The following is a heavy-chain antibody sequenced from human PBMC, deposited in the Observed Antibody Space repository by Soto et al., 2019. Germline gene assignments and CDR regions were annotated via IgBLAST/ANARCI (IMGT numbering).Heavy chain of an antibody. D-gene: IGHD1-1*01. Sequence: GGSLRLSCAASGFTFSDYYMSWIRQAPGKGLEWVSYISTSGNIIYYADSVKGRFTISRDNAKNSLYLQMNSLRAEDTAVYYCARETVPPWFDPWGQGTLVTVSS. CDR2: ISTSGNII. J-gene: IGHJ5*02. CDR3: ARETVPPWFDP. V-gene: IGHV3-11*01. CDR1: GFTFSDYY.